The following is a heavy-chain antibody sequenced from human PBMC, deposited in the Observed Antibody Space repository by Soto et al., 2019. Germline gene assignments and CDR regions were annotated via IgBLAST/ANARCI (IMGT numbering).Heavy chain of an antibody. V-gene: IGHV3-30*18. D-gene: IGHD2-2*01. CDR1: GFTFSGIA. CDR3: AKALSFTSSALDS. CDR2: VSYDATNK. J-gene: IGHJ5*02. Sequence: QVQLVESGGGVVRPGNSLTLACAASGFTFSGIAMHWVRQAPGKGLEWVAVVSYDATNKFYGESVKGRFTVSRDNSKHTLYLHMASLRPEDTATYYCAKALSFTSSALDSWGQGSLVIFS.